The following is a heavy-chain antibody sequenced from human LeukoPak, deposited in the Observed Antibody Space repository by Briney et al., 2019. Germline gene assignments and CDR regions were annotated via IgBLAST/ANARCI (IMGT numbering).Heavy chain of an antibody. V-gene: IGHV1-18*01. CDR2: IRAYNGNT. CDR3: ARVITIFGVVLHNWFDP. Sequence: ASVKVSCKTSGYTFTSYGISWVRQAPGQGLEWMGWIRAYNGNTNYAQKLQGRVIMTTDTSTSTAYMELRSLRSDDTAVYYCARVITIFGVVLHNWFDPWGQGTLVTVSS. J-gene: IGHJ5*02. D-gene: IGHD3-3*01. CDR1: GYTFTSYG.